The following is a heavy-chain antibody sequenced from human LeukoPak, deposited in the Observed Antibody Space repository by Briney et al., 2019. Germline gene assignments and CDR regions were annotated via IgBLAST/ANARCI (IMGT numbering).Heavy chain of an antibody. CDR3: ARGGYQLAPFF. D-gene: IGHD2-2*01. J-gene: IGHJ4*02. CDR1: GFAVSSNY. V-gene: IGHV3-53*01. CDR2: IYSGGST. Sequence: PGGSLRLSCAASGFAVSSNYMSWVRQAPGKGLEWVSVIYSGGSTYYADSVKGRFTISRDNSKNTLYLQMNSLRAEDTAVYYCARGGYQLAPFFWGQGTLVTVSS.